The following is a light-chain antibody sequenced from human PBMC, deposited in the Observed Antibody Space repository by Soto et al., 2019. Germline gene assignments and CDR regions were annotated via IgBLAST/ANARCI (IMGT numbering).Light chain of an antibody. Sequence: EIVMTQSPATLSESPGERATLSCRASQSVSSNLAWYQQKPGQTPRLLIYDASTRATGIPARFSGSGSGTEFTLTISSLQSEDFAVYYCQQYNNWRTFGQGTKVEIK. CDR1: QSVSSN. J-gene: IGKJ1*01. V-gene: IGKV3-15*01. CDR3: QQYNNWRT. CDR2: DAS.